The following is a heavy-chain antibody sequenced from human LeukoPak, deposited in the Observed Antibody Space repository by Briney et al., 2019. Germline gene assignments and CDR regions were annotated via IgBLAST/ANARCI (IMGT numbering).Heavy chain of an antibody. CDR3: XRAQWXXXXYXXF. CDR1: GYSISSNYY. J-gene: IGHJ4*02. CDR2: IYHTGRT. V-gene: IGHV4-38-2*01. Sequence: SETLSLTCAVSGYSISSNYYWGWIRQPPGKGLEWIGSIYHTGRTYYNPSLKSRVTISVDTSKNQFSLKLNSVTAADTAVYYXXRAQWXXXXYXXFWGQXTLVXXSS. D-gene: IGHD6-19*01.